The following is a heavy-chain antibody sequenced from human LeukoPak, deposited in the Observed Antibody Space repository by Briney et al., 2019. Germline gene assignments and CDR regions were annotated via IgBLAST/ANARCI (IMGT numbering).Heavy chain of an antibody. CDR2: IYTSGST. D-gene: IGHD3-3*01. CDR3: ARRVATSGNFFDY. Sequence: SETLSLTCTVSGGSISSGSYYWSWIRQPAGKGLEWIGRIYTSGSTNYNPSLKSRVTISVDTSRNQFSLKLTSMTVADTAVYYCARRVATSGNFFDYWGPGTLVTV. V-gene: IGHV4-61*02. CDR1: GGSISSGSYY. J-gene: IGHJ4*02.